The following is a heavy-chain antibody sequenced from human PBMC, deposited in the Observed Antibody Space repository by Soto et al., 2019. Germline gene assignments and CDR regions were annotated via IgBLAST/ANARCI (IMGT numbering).Heavy chain of an antibody. CDR3: AGDWGLVGVTAFDI. J-gene: IGHJ3*02. CDR1: GYTFTSYG. Sequence: ASMKVSCKASGYTFTSYGISWVRTAPGPRPEWKGWISAYNGNTNYAQKLQGRVTMTTDTSTSTAYMEPRSLRSDDTAGYYCAGDWGLVGVTAFDIWGKGTMVTVS. D-gene: IGHD1-26*01. V-gene: IGHV1-18*04. CDR2: ISAYNGNT.